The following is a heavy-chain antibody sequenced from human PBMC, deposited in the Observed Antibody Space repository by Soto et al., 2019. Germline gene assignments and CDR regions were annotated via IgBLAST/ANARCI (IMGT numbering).Heavy chain of an antibody. J-gene: IGHJ6*02. CDR1: GYIFTSYG. CDR3: ARDVLLWFGELYPGMDV. D-gene: IGHD3-10*01. CDR2: ISAYNGNT. V-gene: IGHV1-18*01. Sequence: QVQLVQSGAEVKKPGASVKVSCKASGYIFTSYGISWVRQAPGQGLEWMGWISAYNGNTNYAQKLQGRVTMTTDTSTSTAYMELRSLRSDDTAVYYCARDVLLWFGELYPGMDVWGQGTTVTVSS.